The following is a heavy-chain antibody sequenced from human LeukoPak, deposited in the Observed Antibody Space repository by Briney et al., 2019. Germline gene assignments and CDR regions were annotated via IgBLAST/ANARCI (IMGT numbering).Heavy chain of an antibody. Sequence: SETLSLTCGVYGGSFSGYYWSWIRQPPGKGLEWIGEITHSEGTNYNPSLKGRVTISVDTSKNQFSLKLSSVTAADTAVYYCASKRAGILLSGQREYWGQGTLVTVSS. CDR1: GGSFSGYY. CDR3: ASKRAGILLSGQREY. D-gene: IGHD2/OR15-2a*01. CDR2: ITHSEGT. J-gene: IGHJ4*02. V-gene: IGHV4-34*01.